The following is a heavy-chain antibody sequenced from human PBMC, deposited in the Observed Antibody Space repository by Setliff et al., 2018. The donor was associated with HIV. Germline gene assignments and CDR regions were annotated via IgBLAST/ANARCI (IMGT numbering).Heavy chain of an antibody. Sequence: KLSETLFLTCAVYGSSFNNYYWSWIRQSPGKGLEWIGEIDHSGGPNYKSSLKSRVTITIDTSKNQFSLKVTSVTAADTAIYYCARGPVSGYDRGWVDSWGQGTQVTVSS. CDR2: IDHSGGP. V-gene: IGHV4-34*01. CDR1: GSSFNNYY. J-gene: IGHJ4*02. CDR3: ARGPVSGYDRGWVDS. D-gene: IGHD5-12*01.